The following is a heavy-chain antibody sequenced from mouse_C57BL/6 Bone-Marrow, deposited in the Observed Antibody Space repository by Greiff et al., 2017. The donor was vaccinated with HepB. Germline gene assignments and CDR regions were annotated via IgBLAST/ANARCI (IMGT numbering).Heavy chain of an antibody. CDR3: ARPIVTWYFDV. J-gene: IGHJ1*03. CDR1: GYTFTSYW. V-gene: IGHV1-7*01. Sequence: QVHVKQSGAELAKPGASVKLSCKASGYTFTSYWMHWVKQRPGQGLEWIGYINPSSGYTKYNQKFKDKATLTADKSSSTAYMQLSSLTYEDSAVYYCARPIVTWYFDVWGTGTTVTVSS. CDR2: INPSSGYT. D-gene: IGHD2-5*01.